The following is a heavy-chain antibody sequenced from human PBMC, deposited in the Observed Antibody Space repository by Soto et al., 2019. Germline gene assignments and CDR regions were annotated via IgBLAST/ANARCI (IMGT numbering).Heavy chain of an antibody. J-gene: IGHJ4*02. D-gene: IGHD3-10*01. Sequence: LRLSCAASGFTFSSYAMSWVRQAPGKGLEWVSAISGSGGSTYYADSVKGRFTISRDNSKNTLYLQMNSLRAEDTAVYYCANLMVRGVIIRSQPFDYWGQGTLVTVSS. CDR2: ISGSGGST. CDR1: GFTFSSYA. CDR3: ANLMVRGVIIRSQPFDY. V-gene: IGHV3-23*01.